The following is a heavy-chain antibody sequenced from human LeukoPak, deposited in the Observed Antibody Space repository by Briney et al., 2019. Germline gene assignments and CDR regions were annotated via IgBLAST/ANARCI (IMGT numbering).Heavy chain of an antibody. D-gene: IGHD3-3*01. CDR3: AVHLRFLEWSFDY. CDR2: IYHSGST. CDR1: GGSISSYY. V-gene: IGHV4-59*04. J-gene: IGHJ4*02. Sequence: PSETLSLTCTVSGGSISSYYWSWIRQPPGKGLEWIGSIYHSGSTYYNPSLKSRVTISVDTSKNQFSLKLSSVTAADTAVYYCAVHLRFLEWSFDYWGQGTLVTVSS.